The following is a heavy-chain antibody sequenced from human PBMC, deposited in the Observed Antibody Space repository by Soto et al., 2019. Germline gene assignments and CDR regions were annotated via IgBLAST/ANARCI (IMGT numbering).Heavy chain of an antibody. CDR3: ARDGGEQQLVGPAKNGMDV. V-gene: IGHV1-2*04. D-gene: IGHD6-13*01. CDR2: INPNSGGT. J-gene: IGHJ6*02. CDR1: GYTFTGYY. Sequence: ASVKVSCKASGYTFTGYYMHWVRQAPGQGLEWMGWINPNSGGTNYAQKFQGWVTMTRDTSISTAYMELSRLRSDDTAVYYCARDGGEQQLVGPAKNGMDVWGQGTTVTVSS.